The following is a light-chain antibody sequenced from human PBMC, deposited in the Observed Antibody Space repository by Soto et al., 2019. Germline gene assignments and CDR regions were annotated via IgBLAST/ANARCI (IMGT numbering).Light chain of an antibody. CDR1: QGISSY. CDR3: QQVNSYPPIS. V-gene: IGKV1-9*01. CDR2: AAS. J-gene: IGKJ5*01. Sequence: SVSVTIRDRVTISCRACQGISSYLAWYQQKPGKAPKLLIYAASTLQSGVPSRFSGSGSGTDFTLTISSLQPEDFATYYCQQVNSYPPISFGEGRRLAI.